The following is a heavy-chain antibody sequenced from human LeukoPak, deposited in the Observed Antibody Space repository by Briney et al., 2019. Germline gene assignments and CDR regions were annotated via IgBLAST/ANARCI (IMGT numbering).Heavy chain of an antibody. V-gene: IGHV3-30*18. D-gene: IGHD3-9*01. J-gene: IGHJ4*02. Sequence: EGSLRLSCAASGFTFSSYGMHWVRQAPGKGLEWVAVISYDGSNKYYADSVKGRFTISRDNSKNTLYLQMNSLRAEDTAVYYCAKAPAHYDFLTRYPDYWGQGTLVTVSS. CDR2: ISYDGSNK. CDR1: GFTFSSYG. CDR3: AKAPAHYDFLTRYPDY.